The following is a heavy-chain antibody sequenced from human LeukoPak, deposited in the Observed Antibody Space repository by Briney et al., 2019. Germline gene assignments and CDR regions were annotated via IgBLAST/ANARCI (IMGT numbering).Heavy chain of an antibody. J-gene: IGHJ6*02. CDR1: GGSTSSGNYY. CDR2: ISSSGNT. CDR3: ASSGHDTYYDFWSGYYGAYYYGMDV. D-gene: IGHD3-3*01. Sequence: SETLSLTCTVSGGSTSSGNYYWGWIRQPPGKGLEWIGGISSSGNTYYNPSLKSRITISIDTSKNHFSLKLSSVSAADTAVYYCASSGHDTYYDFWSGYYGAYYYGMDVWGQGTTVTVSS. V-gene: IGHV4-39*02.